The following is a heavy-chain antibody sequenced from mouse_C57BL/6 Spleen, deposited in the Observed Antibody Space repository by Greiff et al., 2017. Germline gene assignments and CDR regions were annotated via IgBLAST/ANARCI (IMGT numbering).Heavy chain of an antibody. V-gene: IGHV3-6*01. CDR1: GYSITSGYY. CDR2: ISYDGSN. CDR3: ARDRRGLSMDY. J-gene: IGHJ4*01. Sequence: VQLQQSGPGLVKPSQSLSLTCSVTGYSITSGYYWNWIRQFPGNKLEWMGYISYDGSNNYNPSLKNRISITRYTSKNQFFLKLNSVTTEDTATYYCARDRRGLSMDYWGQGTSVTVSS.